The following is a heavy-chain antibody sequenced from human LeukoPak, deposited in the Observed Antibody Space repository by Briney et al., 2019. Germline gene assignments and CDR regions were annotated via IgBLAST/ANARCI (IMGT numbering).Heavy chain of an antibody. CDR3: ARQEYCSGGSCYAWFDP. CDR2: IYPADSDI. CDR1: GYSINNYW. V-gene: IGHV5-51*01. D-gene: IGHD2-15*01. Sequence: GESLKISCKGSGYSINNYWIGWVRQMPGKGLEWMGIIYPADSDIRYSPSFQGQVTISADKSISTAYLQWSSLKASDTAMYYCARQEYCSGGSCYAWFDPWGQGTLVTVSS. J-gene: IGHJ5*02.